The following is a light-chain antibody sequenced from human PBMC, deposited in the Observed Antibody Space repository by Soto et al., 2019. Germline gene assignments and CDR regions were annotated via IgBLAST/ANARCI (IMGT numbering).Light chain of an antibody. CDR2: GAS. V-gene: IGKV3-15*01. J-gene: IGKJ1*01. CDR1: QSVSSN. Sequence: EIVMTQSPATLSVSPGERATLSCRASQSVSSNLAWYQQKPGQAPRLLIYGASTRATGIPARFSGSGSGTVFTLTISSLQSEDFAVYYCQHSNNWPRTFGQGTKVEIK. CDR3: QHSNNWPRT.